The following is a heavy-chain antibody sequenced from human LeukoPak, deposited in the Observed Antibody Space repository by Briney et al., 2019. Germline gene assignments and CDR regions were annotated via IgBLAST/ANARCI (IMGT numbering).Heavy chain of an antibody. CDR2: IIPIFGTA. CDR3: AKVNLRFGELYYFDY. V-gene: IGHV1-69*06. CDR1: GGTFSSYA. Sequence: SVKVSCKASGGTFSSYAISWVRQAPGQGLEWMGGIIPIFGTANYAQKFQGRVTITADKSTSTAYMELSSLRSEDTAVYYCAKVNLRFGELYYFDYWGQGTLVTVSS. D-gene: IGHD3-10*01. J-gene: IGHJ4*02.